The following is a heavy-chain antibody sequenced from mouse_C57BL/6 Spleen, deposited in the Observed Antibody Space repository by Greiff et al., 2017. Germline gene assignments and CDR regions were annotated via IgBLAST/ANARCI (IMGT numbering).Heavy chain of an antibody. CDR1: GYTFTSYW. J-gene: IGHJ2*01. Sequence: QVQLKQPGAELVKPGASVKLSCKASGYTFTSYWMHWVKQRPGKGLEWIGMLHPNSGSTNYNEKFKSKATLTVDQSSSTAYMQLSSLTSEDAAVYCCARGASAVVATNYWGQGTTLTVSS. CDR2: LHPNSGST. CDR3: ARGASAVVATNY. V-gene: IGHV1-64*01. D-gene: IGHD1-1*01.